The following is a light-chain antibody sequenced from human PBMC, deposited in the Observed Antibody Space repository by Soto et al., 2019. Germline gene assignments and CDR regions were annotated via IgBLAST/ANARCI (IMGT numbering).Light chain of an antibody. J-gene: IGKJ1*01. V-gene: IGKV3-15*01. Sequence: EIVMTQSPATLSMSPVEIATLSCASSQSVSSNLAWYQQKPGQAPRLLIYGASTRATGIPARFSGSGSGTEFTLTISSLQSEDSAVYYCQQYNNWPPWTFGQGTKVDIK. CDR3: QQYNNWPPWT. CDR1: QSVSSN. CDR2: GAS.